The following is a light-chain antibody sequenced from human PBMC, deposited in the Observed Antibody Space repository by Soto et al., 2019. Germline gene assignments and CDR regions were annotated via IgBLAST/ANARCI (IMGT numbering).Light chain of an antibody. V-gene: IGKV3-11*01. J-gene: IGKJ4*01. CDR1: QSVGSS. CDR2: DTS. Sequence: EIVLTQSPATLSLSPGERATLSCRASQSVGSSLAWYQQKPGQAPRLLIYDTSNRATGIPARFSGSGSGTDFTLAISSREPEDLAVYYCQQRNNWPLLWTFGGGTKVEIK. CDR3: QQRNNWPLLWT.